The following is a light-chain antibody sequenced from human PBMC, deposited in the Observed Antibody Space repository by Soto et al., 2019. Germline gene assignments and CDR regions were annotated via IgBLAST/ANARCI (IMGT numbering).Light chain of an antibody. J-gene: IGKJ2*01. CDR2: DAS. V-gene: IGKV3-15*01. CDR3: QQYNNWPPDFT. Sequence: EIVMTQSPATLSVSPGERATLSCRASQSVSSDLAWFQQKPGQAHRLLIYDASTRATGIPARFGGSGSATEFTLTINRLQSEDFAVYYCQQYNNWPPDFTVGRGTKLEIK. CDR1: QSVSSD.